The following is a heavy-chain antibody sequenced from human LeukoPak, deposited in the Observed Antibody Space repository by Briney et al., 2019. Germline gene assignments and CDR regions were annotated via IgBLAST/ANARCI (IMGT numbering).Heavy chain of an antibody. J-gene: IGHJ6*02. CDR3: ASLAVTTHSHYYYYGMDV. CDR1: GGTFSSYA. D-gene: IGHD4-17*01. CDR2: IIPIFGTA. V-gene: IGHV1-69*01. Sequence: SVKVSCKASGGTFSSYAISWVRQAPGQGLEWMGGIIPIFGTANYAQTFQGRVTITADESTSTAYMELSSLRSEDTAVYYCASLAVTTHSHYYYYGMDVWGQGTTVTVSS.